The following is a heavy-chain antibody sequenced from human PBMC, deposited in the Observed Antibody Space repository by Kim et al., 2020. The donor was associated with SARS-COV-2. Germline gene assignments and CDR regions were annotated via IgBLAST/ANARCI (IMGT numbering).Heavy chain of an antibody. Sequence: GGSLRLSCAASGFTFSDSYMNWIRQAPGKGLEWVSFISTSGDTIFYSDSVKGRFTISRDNAKNSLYLQMNSLRVEDTAIYYCAKAGHGYNAVEFWGQGTL. D-gene: IGHD5-12*01. J-gene: IGHJ4*02. V-gene: IGHV3-11*01. CDR3: AKAGHGYNAVEF. CDR2: ISTSGDTI. CDR1: GFTFSDSY.